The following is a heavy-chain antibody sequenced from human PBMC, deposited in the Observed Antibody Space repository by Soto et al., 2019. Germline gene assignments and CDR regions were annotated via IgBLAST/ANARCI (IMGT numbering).Heavy chain of an antibody. Sequence: GAAEKISGVGCCYIFTNYWIGWGRHTPGKGLECMGIIFTADSDTRYSPSFQGLVTISAATTISTAYVRWSRLKDLATDMYYCARLFDYRCSDALDIWGQGTMVTVSS. J-gene: IGHJ3*02. D-gene: IGHD3-9*01. CDR2: IFTADSDT. CDR3: ARLFDYRCSDALDI. CDR1: CYIFTNYW. V-gene: IGHV5-51*01.